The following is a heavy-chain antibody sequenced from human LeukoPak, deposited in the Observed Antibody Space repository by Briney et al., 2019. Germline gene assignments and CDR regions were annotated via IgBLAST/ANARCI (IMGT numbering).Heavy chain of an antibody. CDR1: GGSISSSSYY. CDR2: IYYSGST. J-gene: IGHJ4*02. V-gene: IGHV4-39*01. D-gene: IGHD5-12*01. Sequence: SETLSLTCTVSGGSISSSSYYWGWIRQPPGKGLEWIGIIYYSGSTYYNPSLKSRVTISVDTSKNQFSLKLSSVTAADTAVYYCARLHHSGYDWQRAKGTFDYWGQGTLVTVSS. CDR3: ARLHHSGYDWQRAKGTFDY.